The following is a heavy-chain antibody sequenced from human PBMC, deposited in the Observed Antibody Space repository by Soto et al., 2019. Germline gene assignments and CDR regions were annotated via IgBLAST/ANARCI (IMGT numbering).Heavy chain of an antibody. CDR1: GVTFSSSA. J-gene: IGHJ5*02. CDR2: IVVGSGNT. V-gene: IGHV1-58*01. CDR3: AAFDPGPMGFDP. D-gene: IGHD3-9*01. Sequence: GASVKVSCKASGVTFSSSAVQWVRQARGQRLEWIGKIVVGSGNTNYAQKFQERVTITRDMYTSTAYMELSSLRSEDTAFYYCAAFDPGPMGFDPWGQGTLVTVSS.